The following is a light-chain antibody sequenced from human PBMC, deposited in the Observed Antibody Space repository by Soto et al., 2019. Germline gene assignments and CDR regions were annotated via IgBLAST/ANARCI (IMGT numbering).Light chain of an antibody. J-gene: IGLJ2*01. Sequence: QPVLTQSPSVSGAPGQRVTISCTGSSSNIGAGSDVHWYQQLPGTAPKLLIYGNSNRPSGVPDRFSGSKSDTSASLAITGLQAEDEADYYCQSYDSSLSGVVFGGGTKLTVL. CDR3: QSYDSSLSGVV. CDR1: SSNIGAGSD. CDR2: GNS. V-gene: IGLV1-40*01.